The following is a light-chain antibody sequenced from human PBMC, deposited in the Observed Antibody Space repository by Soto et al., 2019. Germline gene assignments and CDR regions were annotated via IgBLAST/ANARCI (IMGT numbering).Light chain of an antibody. CDR2: GAS. V-gene: IGKV3-20*01. CDR3: HQYGSSQFT. CDR1: PSVSSSY. J-gene: IGKJ3*01. Sequence: EIVLTQSPGTLSLSPGEGATLSCRASPSVSSSYLAWYQQKPGQAPRLLIYGASSRATGIPDRFTGSGSGTDFTLTISRLEPEDFAVYYCHQYGSSQFTFGPGTKVDVK.